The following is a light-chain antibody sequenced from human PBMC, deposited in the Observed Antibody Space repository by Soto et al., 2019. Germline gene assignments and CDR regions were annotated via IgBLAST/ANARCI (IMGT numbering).Light chain of an antibody. CDR1: SGHSTYI. CDR3: ETWYSNHHKV. Sequence: QAVVTQSSSASAALGSSGKLTCILSSGHSTYIIAWHQQQPGKAPRFLMTLDRSVSYNRGSGVPDRFSGSSSAADRYLTISSLQFEDAGDYSWETWYSNHHKVLGGGTKLTVL. V-gene: IGLV4-60*02. J-gene: IGLJ3*02. CDR2: LDRSVSY.